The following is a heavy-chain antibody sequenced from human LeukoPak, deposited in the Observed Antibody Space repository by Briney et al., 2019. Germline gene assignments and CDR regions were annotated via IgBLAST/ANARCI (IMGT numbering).Heavy chain of an antibody. J-gene: IGHJ4*02. Sequence: SQTLSLTCTVSGGSISSGDYYWSWIRQPPGKGLEWIGYIYYSGSTYYNPSLKGRVTISVDTSKNQFSLKLSSVTAADTAVYYCASFWVGYCSSTSCFRPDYWGQGTLVTVSS. D-gene: IGHD2-2*01. CDR1: GGSISSGDYY. V-gene: IGHV4-30-4*01. CDR2: IYYSGST. CDR3: ASFWVGYCSSTSCFRPDY.